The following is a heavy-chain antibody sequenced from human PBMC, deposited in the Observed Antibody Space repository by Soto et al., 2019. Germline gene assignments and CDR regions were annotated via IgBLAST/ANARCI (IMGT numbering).Heavy chain of an antibody. CDR2: ISYDGSNK. CDR1: GFTFSSYA. D-gene: IGHD5-18*01. Sequence: QVQLVESGGGVVQPGRSLRLSCAASGFTFSSYAMHWVRQAPGKGLEWVAVISYDGSNKYYADSVKGRFTISRDNSKNPLYLQVHSLRAEDTAVYYCARDPLWGTAMVLWYFDLWGRGTLVTVSS. V-gene: IGHV3-30-3*01. J-gene: IGHJ2*01. CDR3: ARDPLWGTAMVLWYFDL.